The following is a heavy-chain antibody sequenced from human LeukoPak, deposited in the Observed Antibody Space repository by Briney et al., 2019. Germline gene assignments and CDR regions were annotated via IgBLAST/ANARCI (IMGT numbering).Heavy chain of an antibody. D-gene: IGHD4-11*01. Sequence: GGSLRLSCAASGFTFSSYAMHWVRQAPGKGLEWVAVISYDGSNKYYADSVKGRFTISRDNSKNTLYLQMNSLRAEDTAVYYCARDPHSNYDHYYYYYYMDVWGKGTTVTVSS. V-gene: IGHV3-30*04. CDR3: ARDPHSNYDHYYYYYYMDV. J-gene: IGHJ6*03. CDR2: ISYDGSNK. CDR1: GFTFSSYA.